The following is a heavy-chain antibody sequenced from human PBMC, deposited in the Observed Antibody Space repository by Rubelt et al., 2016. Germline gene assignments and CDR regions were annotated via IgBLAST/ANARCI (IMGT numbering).Heavy chain of an antibody. D-gene: IGHD6-13*01. CDR3: ARDGIAAAVDY. CDR2: ISVYNGKT. V-gene: IGHV1-18*01. Sequence: QVQLVQSETEVKKPGASVKVSCKAYGYTFTTYAISWVRQAPGQGLEWMGWISVYNGKTNYEQKYQGRDTMTADTCTSTAYMGFRSLRSDDTAVYYCARDGIAAAVDYWGQGTLVTVSS. CDR1: GYTFTTYA. J-gene: IGHJ4*02.